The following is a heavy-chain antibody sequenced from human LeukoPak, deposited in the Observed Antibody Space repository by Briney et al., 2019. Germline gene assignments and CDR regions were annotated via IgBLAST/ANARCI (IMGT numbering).Heavy chain of an antibody. CDR3: ARVSHDYSIKIDY. CDR2: IYYSGST. J-gene: IGHJ4*02. V-gene: IGHV4-61*01. CDR1: GGSVGSGSYY. Sequence: SETLSLTCTVSGGSVGSGSYYWSWIRQPPGKGLEWIGYIYYSGSTNYNPSLKSRVTISVDTSKNQFSLKLSSVTAADTAVYYCARVSHDYSIKIDYWGQGTLVTVSS. D-gene: IGHD4-11*01.